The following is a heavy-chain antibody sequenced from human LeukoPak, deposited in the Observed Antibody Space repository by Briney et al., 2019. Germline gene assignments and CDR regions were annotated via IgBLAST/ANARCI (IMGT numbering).Heavy chain of an antibody. CDR1: GFTFSGYW. J-gene: IGHJ4*02. Sequence: GGSLRLSCADSGFTFSGYWMNWVRQAPGKGLEWVANINQNGGEKYYVDSVKGRFTISRDNGKNSLYLQMNSLRAEDTAVYYRAKETSVARYFDYWGQGTLVTVSS. CDR2: INQNGGEK. CDR3: AKETSVARYFDY. D-gene: IGHD6-19*01. V-gene: IGHV3-7*01.